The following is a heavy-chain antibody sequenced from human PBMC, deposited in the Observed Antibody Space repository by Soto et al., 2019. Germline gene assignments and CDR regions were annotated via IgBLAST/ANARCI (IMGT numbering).Heavy chain of an antibody. CDR3: ARAIVGPTTTGWLDP. CDR2: IIPIFGTA. V-gene: IGHV1-69*13. CDR1: GGTLSNYA. J-gene: IGHJ5*02. D-gene: IGHD1-26*01. Sequence: SVKVSCKASGGTLSNYAITWVRQAPGQGLEWLGGIIPIFGTANYAQKFQGRVTITADESTSTAYMELSSLRFEDTAVYYCARAIVGPTTTGWLDPWGQGTLVTVSS.